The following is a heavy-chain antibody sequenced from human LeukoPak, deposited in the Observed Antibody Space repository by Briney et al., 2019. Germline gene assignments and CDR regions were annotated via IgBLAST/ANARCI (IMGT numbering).Heavy chain of an antibody. V-gene: IGHV3-48*02. CDR2: ISTSGRAI. J-gene: IGHJ4*02. CDR3: ARVPLYDRSGYYFDY. D-gene: IGHD3-22*01. Sequence: PGGSLRLSCAASGFTFSNYNMNWDRQAPGKGLEWVSYISTSGRAIFYADSVKGRFTISRDNAKNSLFLQMNSLRDEDTAVYYCARVPLYDRSGYYFDYWGLGTLVTVSS. CDR1: GFTFSNYN.